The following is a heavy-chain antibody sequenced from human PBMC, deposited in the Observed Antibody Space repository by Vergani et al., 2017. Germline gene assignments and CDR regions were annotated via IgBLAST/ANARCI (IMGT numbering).Heavy chain of an antibody. CDR3: ARKAYDDGDYGWFDP. CDR2: ISSSSSYI. V-gene: IGHV3-21*01. Sequence: EVQLVESGGGLVKPGGSLRLSCAASGFTFSSYSMNWVRQAPGKGLEWVSSISSSSSYIYYADSVKGRFTISRDNAKNSLYLQMNSLRAEDTAVYYCARKAYDDGDYGWFDPWGQGTLVTVSS. CDR1: GFTFSSYS. J-gene: IGHJ5*02. D-gene: IGHD4-17*01.